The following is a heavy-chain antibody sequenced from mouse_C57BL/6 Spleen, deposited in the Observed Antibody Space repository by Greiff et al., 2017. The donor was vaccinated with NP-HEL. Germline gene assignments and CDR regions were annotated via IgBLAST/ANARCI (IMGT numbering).Heavy chain of an antibody. J-gene: IGHJ1*03. CDR2: ISYSGST. CDR3: ARSYDYERYFDV. V-gene: IGHV3-1*01. D-gene: IGHD2-4*01. Sequence: EVKLQESGPGMVKPSQSLSLTCTVTGYSITSGYDWHWIRHFPGNKLEWMGYISYSGSTNYNPSLKSRISITHDTSKNHFFLKLNSVTTEDTATYYCARSYDYERYFDVWGTGTTVTVSS. CDR1: GYSITSGYD.